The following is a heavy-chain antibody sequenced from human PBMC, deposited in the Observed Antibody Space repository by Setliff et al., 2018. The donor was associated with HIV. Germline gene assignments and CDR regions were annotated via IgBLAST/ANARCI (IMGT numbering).Heavy chain of an antibody. V-gene: IGHV1-18*01. CDR3: ARGRRFTSVWFSEY. CDR1: GYTFTSYG. D-gene: IGHD2-2*01. J-gene: IGHJ4*02. CDR2: ISADNGHT. Sequence: ASVKVSCKASGYTFTSYGITWVRQAPGQGPEWIGWISADNGHTKYAQKFQDRVALTTDTSTTTAYMELRSLRSDDTAVYYCARGRRFTSVWFSEYWGPGTLVTVSS.